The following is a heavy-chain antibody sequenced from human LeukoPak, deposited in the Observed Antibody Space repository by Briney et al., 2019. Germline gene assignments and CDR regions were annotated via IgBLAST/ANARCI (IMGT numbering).Heavy chain of an antibody. CDR3: ARGHLTYYDFWSGYQNWYFDL. V-gene: IGHV4-59*01. Sequence: SETLSLTCTVSGGSISSYYWSWIRQPPGKGLEWIGNIYYSGSTNYNPSLKSRVTISVDTSKNQFSLKLSSVTAADTAVYYCARGHLTYYDFWSGYQNWYFDLWGRGTLVTVSS. CDR1: GGSISSYY. J-gene: IGHJ2*01. CDR2: IYYSGST. D-gene: IGHD3-3*01.